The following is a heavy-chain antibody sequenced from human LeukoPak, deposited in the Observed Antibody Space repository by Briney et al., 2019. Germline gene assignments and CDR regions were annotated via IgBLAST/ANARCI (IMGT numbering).Heavy chain of an antibody. D-gene: IGHD3-22*01. V-gene: IGHV3-23*01. Sequence: PGGSLRLSCEASGLNFSNYGMSWVRQAPGKGLEWVSGITSDGSTYYADSVKGRFTISRDNSKNSLYLQMNSLRAEDTALYYCAKDGGLDYDSSGYYYWADYWGQGTLVTVSS. CDR3: AKDGGLDYDSSGYYYWADY. J-gene: IGHJ4*02. CDR1: GLNFSNYG. CDR2: ITSDGST.